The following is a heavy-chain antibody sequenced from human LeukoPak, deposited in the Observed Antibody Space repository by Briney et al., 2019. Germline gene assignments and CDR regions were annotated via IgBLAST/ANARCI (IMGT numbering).Heavy chain of an antibody. D-gene: IGHD3-22*01. Sequence: GASVKVSCKASGYTFTSYDINWVRQATGQGLEWMGWMNPNSGNTGYAQKFQGRVTMTRNTSISTAYMELSSLRSDDTAVYYCARVYYDSSGYLDAFDIWGQGTMVTVSS. CDR2: MNPNSGNT. CDR1: GYTFTSYD. J-gene: IGHJ3*02. CDR3: ARVYYDSSGYLDAFDI. V-gene: IGHV1-8*01.